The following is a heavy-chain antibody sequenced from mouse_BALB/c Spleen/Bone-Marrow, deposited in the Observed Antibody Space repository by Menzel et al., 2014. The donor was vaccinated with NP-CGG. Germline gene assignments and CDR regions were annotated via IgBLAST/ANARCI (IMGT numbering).Heavy chain of an antibody. CDR1: GFNIKDTY. CDR2: IDPANGNT. J-gene: IGHJ3*01. CDR3: ASYYYGSAWFAY. D-gene: IGHD1-1*01. V-gene: IGHV14-3*02. Sequence: VHVKQSGAELVKPGASVKLSCTASGFNIKDTYMHWVKQRPEQGLERIGRIDPANGNTKYDPKFQGKATITADTSSNTAYLQLSSLTSEDTAVYYCASYYYGSAWFAYWGQGTLVTVSA.